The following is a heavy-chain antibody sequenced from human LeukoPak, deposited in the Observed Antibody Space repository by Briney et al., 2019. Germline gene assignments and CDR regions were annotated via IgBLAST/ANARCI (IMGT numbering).Heavy chain of an antibody. Sequence: GGSLRLSCVVSRFTFSSHWMSWVRQAPGKGLEWVSYISGRSTYTSYADSVKGRFTISRDNAKKSLSLQMNSLRAEDTAVYYCARYSSSAGSSSYYGMDVWGQGTTVTVSS. J-gene: IGHJ6*02. CDR3: ARYSSSAGSSSYYGMDV. V-gene: IGHV3-21*05. D-gene: IGHD6-6*01. CDR1: RFTFSSHW. CDR2: ISGRSTYT.